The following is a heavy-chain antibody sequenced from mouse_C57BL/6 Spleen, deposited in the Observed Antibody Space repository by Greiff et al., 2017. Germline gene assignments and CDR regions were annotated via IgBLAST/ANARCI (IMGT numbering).Heavy chain of an antibody. J-gene: IGHJ4*01. CDR1: GFTFSDYY. V-gene: IGHV5-12*01. Sequence: DVKLVESGGGLVQPGGSLKLSCAASGFTFSDYYMYWVRQTPEKRLEWVAYISNGGGSTYYPDTVKGRFTISRDNAKNTLYLQMSRLKTEDTAMYYCARHEQDGYYYAMDYWGQGTSVTVSS. D-gene: IGHD2-3*01. CDR2: ISNGGGST. CDR3: ARHEQDGYYYAMDY.